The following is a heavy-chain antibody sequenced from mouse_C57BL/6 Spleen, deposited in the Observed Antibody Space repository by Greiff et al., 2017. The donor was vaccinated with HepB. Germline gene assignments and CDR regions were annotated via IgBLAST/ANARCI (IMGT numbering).Heavy chain of an antibody. V-gene: IGHV1-54*01. CDR3: ARYDGSLDY. CDR2: INPGSGGT. D-gene: IGHD2-3*01. J-gene: IGHJ2*01. Sequence: LQESGAELVRPGTSVKVSCKASGYAFTNYLIEWVKQRPGQGLEWIGVINPGSGGTNYNEKFKGKATLTADKSSSTAYMQLSSLTSEDSAVYFCARYDGSLDYWGQGTTLTVSS. CDR1: GYAFTNYL.